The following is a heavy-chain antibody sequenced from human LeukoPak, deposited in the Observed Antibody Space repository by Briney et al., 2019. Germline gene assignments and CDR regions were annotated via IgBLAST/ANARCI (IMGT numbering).Heavy chain of an antibody. D-gene: IGHD2-15*01. V-gene: IGHV1-18*04. J-gene: IGHJ2*01. CDR2: ISAYNGNT. CDR1: GYTFTGYY. CDR3: ARVAIGSWYFDL. Sequence: GASVKASCKASGYTFTGYYMHWVRQAPGQGLEWMGWISAYNGNTNYAQKLQGRVTLTTDTSTSTAFMDLRSLRSDDTAVYHCARVAIGSWYFDLWGRGTLVTVSS.